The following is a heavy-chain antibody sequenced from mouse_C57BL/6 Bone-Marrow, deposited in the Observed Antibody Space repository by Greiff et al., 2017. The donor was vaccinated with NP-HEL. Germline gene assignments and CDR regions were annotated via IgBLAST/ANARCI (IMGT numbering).Heavy chain of an antibody. Sequence: QVQLQQPGAELVRPGTSVKLSCKASGYTFTSYWMHWVKQRPGQGLEWIGVIDPSASYTTSNQKFKGNATLTVDTSSSTAYMQLSSLTSADSAVYYCARRLYSNYLFADWGQGTLVTVSA. CDR3: ARRLYSNYLFAD. D-gene: IGHD2-5*01. V-gene: IGHV1-59*01. J-gene: IGHJ3*01. CDR2: IDPSASYT. CDR1: GYTFTSYW.